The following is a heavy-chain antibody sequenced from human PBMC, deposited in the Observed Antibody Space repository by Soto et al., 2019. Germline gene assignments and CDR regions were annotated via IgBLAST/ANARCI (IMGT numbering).Heavy chain of an antibody. CDR3: AKDFGAAAGSY. V-gene: IGHV3-30*02. D-gene: IGHD6-13*01. Sequence: GGSLRLSCAASGFTFSSYGMHWVRQAPGKGLEWVAVIWYDGSNKYYADSVKGRFTISRDNSKNTLYLQMNSLRAEDTAVYYCAKDFGAAAGSYWRQGTLFTVSS. J-gene: IGHJ4*02. CDR2: IWYDGSNK. CDR1: GFTFSSYG.